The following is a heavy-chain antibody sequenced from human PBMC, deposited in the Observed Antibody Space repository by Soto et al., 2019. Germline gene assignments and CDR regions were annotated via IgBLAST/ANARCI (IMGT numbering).Heavy chain of an antibody. J-gene: IGHJ4*02. D-gene: IGHD6-19*01. CDR2: ISGSGGST. Sequence: GGSLRLSCAASGFTFSSYAMSWVRQAPGKGLEWVSAISGSGGSTYYADSVKGRFTISRDNSKNKLYLQMNSLRAEDTAVYYCAKRYGSSSYSSGWYWDRFDYWGQGTLVTVSS. CDR3: AKRYGSSSYSSGWYWDRFDY. CDR1: GFTFSSYA. V-gene: IGHV3-23*01.